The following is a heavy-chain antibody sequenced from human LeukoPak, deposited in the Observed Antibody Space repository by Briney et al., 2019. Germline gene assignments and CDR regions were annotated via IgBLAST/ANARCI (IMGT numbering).Heavy chain of an antibody. Sequence: SETLSLTCTVSGGSIYSYYWNWIRQPPGEGLEWIGYIYYSGSTNYNPSLKSRVTISVDTSKNQFSLKLSSVTAADTAVYYCARVGYSSSWFLDYWGQGTLVTVSS. J-gene: IGHJ4*02. CDR3: ARVGYSSSWFLDY. CDR1: GGSIYSYY. V-gene: IGHV4-59*01. D-gene: IGHD6-13*01. CDR2: IYYSGST.